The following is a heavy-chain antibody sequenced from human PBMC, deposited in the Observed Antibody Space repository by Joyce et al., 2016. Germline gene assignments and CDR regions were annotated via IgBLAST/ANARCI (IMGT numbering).Heavy chain of an antibody. V-gene: IGHV3-23*01. CDR3: AKDMATVYYSYHYGMDV. J-gene: IGHJ6*02. CDR1: GFSFRSYA. CDR2: VGGSGDNT. Sequence: EGQLLESGGGLVQPGESLRLSCAASGFSFRSYAMNWVRQVPGKGLEWVAVVGGSGDNTYYVDSVKGRFIISRDNSKNMLYLQMNSLRAEDTAIYYCAKDMATVYYSYHYGMDVWGQGTTVTVS. D-gene: IGHD5-24*01.